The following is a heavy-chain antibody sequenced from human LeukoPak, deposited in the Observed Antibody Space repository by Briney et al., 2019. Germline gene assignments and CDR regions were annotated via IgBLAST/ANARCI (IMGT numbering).Heavy chain of an antibody. CDR1: GFTISSYW. J-gene: IGHJ4*02. CDR2: INSDGSST. V-gene: IGHV3-74*01. Sequence: GGSLRLSCAASGFTISSYWMHWVRQAPGKGLVWVSRINSDGSSTSYADSVKGRFTISRDNAKNTLYLQMNSLRAEDTAVYYCATETVAGPHFDYWGQGTLVTVSS. D-gene: IGHD6-19*01. CDR3: ATETVAGPHFDY.